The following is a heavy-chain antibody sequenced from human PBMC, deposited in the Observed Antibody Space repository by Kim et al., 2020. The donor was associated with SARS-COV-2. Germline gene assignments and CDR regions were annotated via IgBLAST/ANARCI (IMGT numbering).Heavy chain of an antibody. CDR1: GGSVSSGSYY. V-gene: IGHV4-61*01. CDR2: IYYSGST. J-gene: IGHJ6*02. Sequence: SETLSLTCTVSGGSVSSGSYYWSWIRQPPGKGLEWIGYIYYSGSTNYNPSLKSRVTISVDTSQNQFSLKLSSVTAADTAVYYCARERVREGMDVWGQGTTVTVSS. CDR3: ARERVREGMDV. D-gene: IGHD1-1*01.